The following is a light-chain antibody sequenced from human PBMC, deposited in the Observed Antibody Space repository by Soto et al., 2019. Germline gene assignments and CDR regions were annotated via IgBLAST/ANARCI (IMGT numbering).Light chain of an antibody. Sequence: QSALTKPASVSGSPGQSITISCTGTSSDVGGYTSVSWYQQHPGKAPKLMIYDVSNRPSGVSNRFSGSKSGNTASLTISGRQAEDEADYYCSSYTSRSTLVFGGGTKLTVL. V-gene: IGLV2-14*03. CDR2: DVS. J-gene: IGLJ2*01. CDR3: SSYTSRSTLV. CDR1: SSDVGGYTS.